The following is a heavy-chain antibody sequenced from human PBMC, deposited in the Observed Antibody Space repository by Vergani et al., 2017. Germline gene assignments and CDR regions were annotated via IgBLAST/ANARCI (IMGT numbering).Heavy chain of an antibody. CDR3: ARSRDYDSSGYYSHFDY. CDR1: GFSFSTYS. D-gene: IGHD3-22*01. Sequence: EVQLQESGGGLVKPGGSLRVSCAASGFSFSTYSINWVRQAPGKGLEWVSSISGRSNYIYYADSLKGRFTISRDNSKNSVYLQMSSLRSEDTAVYYCARSRDYDSSGYYSHFDYWGQGTLVTVSS. J-gene: IGHJ4*02. V-gene: IGHV3-21*04. CDR2: ISGRSNYI.